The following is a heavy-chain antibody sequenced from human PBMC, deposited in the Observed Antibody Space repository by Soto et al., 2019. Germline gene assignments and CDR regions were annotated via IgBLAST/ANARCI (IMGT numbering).Heavy chain of an antibody. CDR1: GLTLSSCA. V-gene: IGHV3-23*01. CDR2: ISGGGNT. Sequence: GGSLRLSCAASGLTLSSCAMRWVRQAPGKGLEWVSTISGGGNTYYADSVKGRFTISRDNARNSLYLQMNSLRAEDTALYYCARDIEENQLLYDALDFWGQGTMVTVSS. J-gene: IGHJ3*01. D-gene: IGHD2-2*01. CDR3: ARDIEENQLLYDALDF.